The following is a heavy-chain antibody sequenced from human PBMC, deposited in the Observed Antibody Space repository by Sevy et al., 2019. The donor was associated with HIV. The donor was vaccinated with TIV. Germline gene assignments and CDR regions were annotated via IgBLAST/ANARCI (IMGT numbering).Heavy chain of an antibody. CDR3: ARLHRPAKQQLGISYYYYGMDV. J-gene: IGHJ6*02. V-gene: IGHV3-11*01. CDR1: GFTFSDYY. D-gene: IGHD6-13*01. Sequence: GGSLRLSCAASGFTFSDYYMSWIRQAPGKGLEWVSYISSSGSTIYYADSVKGRCTISRDNAKNSLYLQMNSLRAEDTAVYYCARLHRPAKQQLGISYYYYGMDVWGQGTTVTVSS. CDR2: ISSSGSTI.